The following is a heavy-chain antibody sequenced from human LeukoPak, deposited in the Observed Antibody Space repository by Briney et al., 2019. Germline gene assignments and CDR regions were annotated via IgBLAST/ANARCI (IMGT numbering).Heavy chain of an antibody. J-gene: IGHJ6*03. V-gene: IGHV1-2*02. CDR3: ARGPVDTAMVTYGYYYYYMDV. CDR2: INPNSGGT. CDR1: GYTFTGYY. D-gene: IGHD5-18*01. Sequence: ASVKVSCKASGYTFTGYYMHWVRQAPGQGLEWMGWINPNSGGTNYAQKFQGRVTMTRDTSISTAYMELSRLRSDDTAVYYCARGPVDTAMVTYGYYYYYMDVWGKGTTVTVSS.